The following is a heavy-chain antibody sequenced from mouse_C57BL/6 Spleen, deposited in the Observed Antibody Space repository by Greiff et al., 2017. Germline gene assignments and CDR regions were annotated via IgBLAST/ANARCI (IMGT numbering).Heavy chain of an antibody. CDR3: ARGGDYYGSSLAY. CDR2: IYPGDGDT. D-gene: IGHD1-1*01. V-gene: IGHV1-82*01. J-gene: IGHJ3*01. CDR1: GYAFSSSW. Sequence: VKLVESGPELVKPGASVKISCKASGYAFSSSWMNWVKQRPGKGLEWIGRIYPGDGDTNYNGKFKGKATLTADKSSSTAYMQLSSLTSEDSAVYFCARGGDYYGSSLAYWGQGTLVTVSA.